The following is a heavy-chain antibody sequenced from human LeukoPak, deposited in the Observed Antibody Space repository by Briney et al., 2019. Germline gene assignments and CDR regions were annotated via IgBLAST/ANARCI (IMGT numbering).Heavy chain of an antibody. J-gene: IGHJ6*03. V-gene: IGHV4-59*01. D-gene: IGHD1-26*01. Sequence: SETLSLACTVSGGSISSYYWSWIRQPPGKGLEWIGYIYYSGSTNYNPSLKSRVTISVDTSKNQFSLKLSSVTAADTAVYYCARDSGIVGATTYYYYYMDVWGKGTTVTVSS. CDR3: ARDSGIVGATTYYYYYMDV. CDR1: GGSISSYY. CDR2: IYYSGST.